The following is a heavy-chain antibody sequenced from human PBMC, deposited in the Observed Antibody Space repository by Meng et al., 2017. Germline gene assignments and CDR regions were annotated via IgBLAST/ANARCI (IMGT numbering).Heavy chain of an antibody. J-gene: IGHJ3*02. Sequence: VNLQQSGPGLVKPPQTPSLTWAISGDSVSSNSVAWHWIRQSPSRGLEWLGRTFYRSKWYKDFALSLKSRITINPDTSKNQFSLQLNSVTPEDTAVYYCARGLGNAFDIWGQGTLVTVSS. CDR1: GDSVSSNSVA. V-gene: IGHV6-1*01. CDR3: ARGLGNAFDI. CDR2: TFYRSKWYK.